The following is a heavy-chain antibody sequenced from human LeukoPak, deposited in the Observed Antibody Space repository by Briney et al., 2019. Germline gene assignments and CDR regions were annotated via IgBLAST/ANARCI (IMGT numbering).Heavy chain of an antibody. CDR1: GGSISSGGYY. CDR3: ARAGLYCSSTSCYTSGYYMDV. V-gene: IGHV4-31*03. D-gene: IGHD2-2*02. Sequence: SQTLSLTCTVSGGSISSGGYYWSWIRQHPGKGLEWIGYIYYSGSTYYNPSLKSRVTISVGTSKNQFSLKLSSVTAADTAVYYCARAGLYCSSTSCYTSGYYMDVWGKGTTVTVSS. CDR2: IYYSGST. J-gene: IGHJ6*03.